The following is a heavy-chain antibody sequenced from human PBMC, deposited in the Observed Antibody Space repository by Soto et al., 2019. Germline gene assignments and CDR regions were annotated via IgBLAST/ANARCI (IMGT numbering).Heavy chain of an antibody. V-gene: IGHV3-23*01. CDR2: ISGSGGST. J-gene: IGHJ4*02. CDR3: ANMMEGPYPPLDY. Sequence: GWSLRLSCAASGFTFSSYAMSWVRQAPGKGLEWVSSISGSGGSTYYADSVKGRFTISRDNSKNTLYLQMNSLRAEDTAVYYCANMMEGPYPPLDYWGQGTLVTVSS. CDR1: GFTFSSYA. D-gene: IGHD3-16*01.